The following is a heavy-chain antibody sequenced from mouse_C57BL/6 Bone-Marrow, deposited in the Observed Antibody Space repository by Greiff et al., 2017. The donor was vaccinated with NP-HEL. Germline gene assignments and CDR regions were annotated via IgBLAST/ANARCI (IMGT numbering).Heavy chain of an antibody. J-gene: IGHJ4*01. D-gene: IGHD4-1*01. V-gene: IGHV1-15*01. CDR1: GYTFTDYE. CDR3: TRSGFEYYYAMDY. CDR2: IDPETGGT. Sequence: VQLQQSGAELVRPGASVTLSCKASGYTFTDYEMHWVKQTPVHGLEWIGAIDPETGGTAYNQKFKGKAILTADKSSSTAYMELRSLTSEDSAVYYCTRSGFEYYYAMDYWGQGTSVTDYS.